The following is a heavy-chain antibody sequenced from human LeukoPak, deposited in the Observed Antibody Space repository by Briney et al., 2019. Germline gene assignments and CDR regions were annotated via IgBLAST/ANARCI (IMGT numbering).Heavy chain of an antibody. CDR3: AKVQDGSSWYEYFQH. CDR1: GFTFSSYW. Sequence: PGGSLRLSCVASGFTFSSYWMHWVRQAPGKGLVWVSRINTDGRRATYADSVKGRFTISRDSAKNTLYLQMNSLRAEDTAVYYCAKVQDGSSWYEYFQHWGQGTLVTVSS. D-gene: IGHD6-13*01. J-gene: IGHJ1*01. CDR2: INTDGRRA. V-gene: IGHV3-74*01.